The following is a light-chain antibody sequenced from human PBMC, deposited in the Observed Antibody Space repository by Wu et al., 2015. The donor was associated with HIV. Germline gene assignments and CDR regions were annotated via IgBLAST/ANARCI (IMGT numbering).Light chain of an antibody. Sequence: DIQMTQSPSSLSASVGDRVTITCRASQTIRTYLNWYQQKPGKAPKVLIYAASNLQSGVPSRFNGSGSGTDFTLTISSLQPEDVATYYCQKYNTAPWTFGQGTKVEMK. CDR3: QKYNTAPWT. CDR2: AAS. CDR1: QTIRTY. J-gene: IGKJ1*01. V-gene: IGKV1-39*01.